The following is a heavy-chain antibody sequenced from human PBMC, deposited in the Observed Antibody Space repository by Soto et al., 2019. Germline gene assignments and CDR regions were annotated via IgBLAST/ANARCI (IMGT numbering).Heavy chain of an antibody. Sequence: ASVKLSCKESGYTFTSYYMHWVRQAPGQGLEWMGIINPSGGSTSYAQKFQGRVTMTRDTSTSTVYMELSSLRSEDTAVYYCARDEGTVVVVAATGTLIGGFDPWGQGTLVTVSS. CDR3: ARDEGTVVVVAATGTLIGGFDP. CDR2: INPSGGST. CDR1: GYTFTSYY. V-gene: IGHV1-46*03. D-gene: IGHD2-15*01. J-gene: IGHJ5*02.